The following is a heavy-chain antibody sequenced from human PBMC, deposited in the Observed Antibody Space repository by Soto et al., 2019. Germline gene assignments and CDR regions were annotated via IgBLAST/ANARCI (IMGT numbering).Heavy chain of an antibody. V-gene: IGHV3-23*01. CDR3: AKDRYLDHDSRGYLFHN. D-gene: IGHD3-22*01. J-gene: IGHJ4*02. CDR1: GFTFNIYA. Sequence: EVQLLESGGDLIQPGGSLRLSCAASGFTFNIYAMTWVRQAPGKGLEWVSAISRYGDFTYYADSVEGRFTISSDNSKNTLYLQTNSLRAEDTAVYYCAKDRYLDHDSRGYLFHNWGQGTLVTVSS. CDR2: ISRYGDFT.